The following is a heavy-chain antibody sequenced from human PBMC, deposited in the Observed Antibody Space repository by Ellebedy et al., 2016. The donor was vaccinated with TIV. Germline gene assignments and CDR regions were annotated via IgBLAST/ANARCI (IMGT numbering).Heavy chain of an antibody. D-gene: IGHD3-16*01. CDR3: ARDDFGGIDY. V-gene: IGHV3-30*01. Sequence: PGGSLRLSCAASGFSFSTYPMHWVRQAPGKGLEWVAVTSHDETNKYYGDSVKGRITISRDNSKNTLYLQMNSPRAEDTAVYYCARDDFGGIDYWGQGTLVTVSS. CDR2: TSHDETNK. J-gene: IGHJ4*02. CDR1: GFSFSTYP.